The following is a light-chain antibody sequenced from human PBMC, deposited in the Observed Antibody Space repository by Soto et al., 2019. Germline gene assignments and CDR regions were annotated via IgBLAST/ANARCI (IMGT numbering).Light chain of an antibody. J-gene: IGKJ5*01. CDR2: DAS. CDR3: QQRRSWPPTIT. Sequence: EIVLSQSPGTLSLSPGERATLSCRASQSVSSYLAWYQQKPGQAPRLLIYDASNRATDIPPRFSGSGSGTDFTLTISSLEPEDFAVYYCQQRRSWPPTITFGQGTRLEIK. CDR1: QSVSSY. V-gene: IGKV3-11*01.